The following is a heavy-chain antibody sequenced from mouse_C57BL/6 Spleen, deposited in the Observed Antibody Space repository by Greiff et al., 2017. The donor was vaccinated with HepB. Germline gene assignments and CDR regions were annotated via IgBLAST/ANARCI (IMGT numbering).Heavy chain of an antibody. CDR2: INPNNGGT. CDR3: AREGRIYYDYEYYAMDY. CDR1: GYTFTDYN. D-gene: IGHD2-4*01. J-gene: IGHJ4*01. V-gene: IGHV1-22*01. Sequence: EVQLQQSGPELVKPGASVKMSCKASGYTFTDYNMHWVKQSHGKSLEWIGYINPNNGGTSYNQKFKGKATLTVNKSSSTAYMELRSLTSEDSAVYYCAREGRIYYDYEYYAMDYWGQGTSVTVSS.